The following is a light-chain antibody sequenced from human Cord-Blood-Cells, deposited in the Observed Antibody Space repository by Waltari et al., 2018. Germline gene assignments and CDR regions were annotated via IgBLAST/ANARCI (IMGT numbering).Light chain of an antibody. J-gene: IGKJ5*01. Sequence: EIVLTQSPATLSLSPGERATLSCRASQSVSSYLAWYQQKPGQAPRLLIYDASNRATGIPARFSGCGSGTDFTLTISSLEPEDFAVYYCQQRSNWPTFGQG. CDR2: DAS. CDR1: QSVSSY. CDR3: QQRSNWPT. V-gene: IGKV3-11*01.